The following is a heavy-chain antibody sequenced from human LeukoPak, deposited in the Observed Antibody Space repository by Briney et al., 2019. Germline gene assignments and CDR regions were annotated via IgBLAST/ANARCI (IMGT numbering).Heavy chain of an antibody. CDR3: ARDKWVT. CDR1: GFTVSSNY. D-gene: IGHD5-18*01. Sequence: GGSLRLSCAASGFTVSSNYMSWVRQAPGKGLEWVSVIYSGGSTYYADSVKGRFIITRDNSNNTLYLQMNSLRAEDTAVYYCARDKWVTWGQGTLVTVSS. V-gene: IGHV3-66*01. CDR2: IYSGGST. J-gene: IGHJ4*02.